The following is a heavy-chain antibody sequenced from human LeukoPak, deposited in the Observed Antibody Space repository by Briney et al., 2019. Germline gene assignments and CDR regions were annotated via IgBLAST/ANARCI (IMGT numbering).Heavy chain of an antibody. CDR2: ISYDGSNK. CDR1: GFTFSSYA. CDR3: ASYSITGTTGLDY. V-gene: IGHV3-30-3*01. Sequence: PGRSLRLSCAASGFTFSSYAMHWVRQAPGKGLEWVAVISYDGSNKYYADSVKGRFTISRDNSKSTLYLQMNSLRAEDTAVYYCASYSITGTTGLDYWGQGTLVTVSS. J-gene: IGHJ4*02. D-gene: IGHD1-7*01.